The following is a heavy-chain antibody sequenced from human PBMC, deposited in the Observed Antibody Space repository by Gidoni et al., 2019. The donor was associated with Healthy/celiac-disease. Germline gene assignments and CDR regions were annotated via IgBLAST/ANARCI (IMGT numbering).Heavy chain of an antibody. Sequence: QVQLVQSGSEVKKPGASAQVSCKAAGNTFTRSAMHWVRQPPGQRLEWLGWINAGNVNTKYSQKFQGRVTMTRDTSASTSYMELSSLSSEDTAVYYCASQASSGYYRLWGQGTLVTVSS. CDR3: ASQASSGYYRL. V-gene: IGHV1-3*01. J-gene: IGHJ4*02. CDR1: GNTFTRSA. D-gene: IGHD3-22*01. CDR2: INAGNVNT.